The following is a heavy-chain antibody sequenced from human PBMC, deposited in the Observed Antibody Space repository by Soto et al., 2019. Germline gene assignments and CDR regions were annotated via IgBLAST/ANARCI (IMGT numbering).Heavy chain of an antibody. D-gene: IGHD6-19*01. CDR3: VKDGQWLPHY. CDR2: ISGSGDDT. J-gene: IGHJ4*02. CDR1: GFTFTTYS. V-gene: IGHV3-23*01. Sequence: EVQLLESGGGFIQSGGALRLSCAASGFTFTTYSMTWVRQAPGKGLEWLSAISGSGDDTYYADSVKGRFTISRDNSKNTLFLQMDSLRAEDTAVYYCVKDGQWLPHYWGQGTLVTVSS.